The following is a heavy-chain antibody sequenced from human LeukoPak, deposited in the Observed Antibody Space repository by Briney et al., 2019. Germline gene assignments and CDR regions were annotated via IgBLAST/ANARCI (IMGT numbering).Heavy chain of an antibody. CDR3: ASGLPRHGPMVRGGKGWNYFDY. V-gene: IGHV4-34*01. CDR1: GGSFSGYY. D-gene: IGHD3-10*01. CDR2: INHSGST. J-gene: IGHJ4*02. Sequence: PSETLSLTCAVYGGSFSGYYWSWIRQPPGKGLEWIGEINHSGSTNYNPSIMSRVTIAVDTSKNRFSLKLSAVAAADTAVYYCASGLPRHGPMVRGGKGWNYFDYWVQGTLAAVCS.